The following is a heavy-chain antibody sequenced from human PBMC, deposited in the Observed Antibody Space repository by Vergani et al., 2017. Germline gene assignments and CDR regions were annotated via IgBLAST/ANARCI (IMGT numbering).Heavy chain of an antibody. CDR2: IYHSGGA. CDR1: GGSITSSSYY. D-gene: IGHD6-6*01. V-gene: IGHV4-39*07. Sequence: QLHLQESGPGLVKPSETLSLTCTVSGGSITSSSYYWGWIRQPPGKGLEWIGNIYHSGGAYYNPSLKGRVTMSVDTSKNQVSLKLSSVTAADTAVYYCAREYSSSVGFLAYWGQGTLVTVSS. J-gene: IGHJ4*02. CDR3: AREYSSSVGFLAY.